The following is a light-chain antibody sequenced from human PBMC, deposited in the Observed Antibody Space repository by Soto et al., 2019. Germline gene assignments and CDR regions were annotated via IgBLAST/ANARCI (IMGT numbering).Light chain of an antibody. J-gene: IGKJ2*01. CDR1: QGIRND. CDR3: HQSYITPPA. Sequence: AIQLTQSPSSLSASVGDRVSITCRASQGIRNDLGWYQHKPGKAPKLLIHGASSLQSGVPSRFSGSASGTEFTLTISSLQPEDFATYSCHQSYITPPAFGQGTKVDIK. CDR2: GAS. V-gene: IGKV1-6*01.